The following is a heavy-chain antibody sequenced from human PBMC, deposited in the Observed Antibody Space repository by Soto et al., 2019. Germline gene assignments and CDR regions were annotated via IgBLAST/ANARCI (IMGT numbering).Heavy chain of an antibody. CDR1: GFTFNNYA. CDR3: AKDVAAAGTGGFDY. J-gene: IGHJ4*02. Sequence: GGSLRLSCAASGFTFNNYAMNWVRQAPGKGLEWVSGISWNSGSIGYADSVKGRFTISRDNAKNSLYLQMNSLRAEDTALYYCAKDVAAAGTGGFDYWGQGTLVTVSS. D-gene: IGHD6-13*01. V-gene: IGHV3-9*01. CDR2: ISWNSGSI.